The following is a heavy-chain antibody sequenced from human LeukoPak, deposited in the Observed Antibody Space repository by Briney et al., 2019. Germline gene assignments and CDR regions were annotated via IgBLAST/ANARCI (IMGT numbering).Heavy chain of an antibody. CDR2: IYHSGST. Sequence: PSQTLSLTCAVSGGSISNGGYSWSWIRQPPGKGLEWIGDIYHSGSTNYNPSLKSRVTISVDTSKNQFSLKLNSVTAADTAVYYCARDEPVTHDAFDIWGQGTMVTVSS. CDR1: GGSISNGGYS. CDR3: ARDEPVTHDAFDI. D-gene: IGHD4-17*01. J-gene: IGHJ3*02. V-gene: IGHV4-30-4*07.